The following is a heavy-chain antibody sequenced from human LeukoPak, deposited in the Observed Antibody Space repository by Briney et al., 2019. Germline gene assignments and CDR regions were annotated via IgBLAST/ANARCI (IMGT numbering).Heavy chain of an antibody. D-gene: IGHD6-19*01. J-gene: IGHJ4*02. Sequence: PGGSLRLSCAASGFTFSDYYMSWIRQAPGKGLEWVSYISSSGSTIYYADSVKGRFTISRDNAKNSLFLQMNGLRAEDTAVYYCARRAYSSGWYFFDYWGQGTLVTVSS. CDR1: GFTFSDYY. CDR2: ISSSGSTI. CDR3: ARRAYSSGWYFFDY. V-gene: IGHV3-11*01.